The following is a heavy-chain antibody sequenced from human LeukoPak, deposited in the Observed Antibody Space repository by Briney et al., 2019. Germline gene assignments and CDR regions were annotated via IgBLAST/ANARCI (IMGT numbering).Heavy chain of an antibody. D-gene: IGHD5-18*01. Sequence: QSGGSLRLSCAASGFTFSTYAMKWVRQAPGKGLEWVSAISGSGGSTYYADSVKGRFTISRDNSKNTLYLQMNSLRAGDTAVYYCAKRYTYGHYYFDYWGREPWSPSPQ. CDR2: ISGSGGST. CDR3: AKRYTYGHYYFDY. CDR1: GFTFSTYA. V-gene: IGHV3-23*01. J-gene: IGHJ4*02.